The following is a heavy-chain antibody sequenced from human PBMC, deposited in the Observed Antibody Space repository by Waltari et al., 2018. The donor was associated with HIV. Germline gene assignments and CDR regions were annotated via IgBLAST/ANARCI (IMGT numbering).Heavy chain of an antibody. V-gene: IGHV4-39*01. Sequence: QLQLQESGPGLVTPSETLSLTCTVSGGPISSSEYYWGWLRQPPGNGLEWIGNMYYGGSTYYNPSLKSRVTISVDTSKNQFSLKLDSVTAADTAVYFCARQVRGHGFLANLYYFDFWGQGALVTVSS. D-gene: IGHD3-3*01. CDR1: GGPISSSEYY. J-gene: IGHJ4*02. CDR2: MYYGGST. CDR3: ARQVRGHGFLANLYYFDF.